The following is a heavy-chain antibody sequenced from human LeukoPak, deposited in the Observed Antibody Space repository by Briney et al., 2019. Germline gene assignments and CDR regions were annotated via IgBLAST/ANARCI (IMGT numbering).Heavy chain of an antibody. V-gene: IGHV1-8*01. CDR2: MNPNSGNT. CDR1: RYTFTSYD. CDR3: ARSYPASITIFGVVIRKNWFDP. Sequence: ASVKVSCKASRYTFTSYDINWVRQATGQGLEWMGWMNPNSGNTGYAQKFQGRVTMTRNTSISTAYMELSSLRSEDTAVYYCARSYPASITIFGVVIRKNWFDPWGQGTLVTVSS. D-gene: IGHD3-3*01. J-gene: IGHJ5*02.